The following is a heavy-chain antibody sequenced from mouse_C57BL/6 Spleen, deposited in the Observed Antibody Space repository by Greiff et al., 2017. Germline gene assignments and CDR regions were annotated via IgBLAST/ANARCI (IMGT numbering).Heavy chain of an antibody. CDR1: GYSITSGYY. V-gene: IGHV3-6*01. Sequence: EVKLQESGPGLVKPSQSLSLTCSVTGYSITSGYYWNWIRQFPGNKLEWMGYISYDGSNNYNPSLKNRISITRDTSKNQFFLKLNSVTTEDTATYYCATRGSSDWYFDVWGTGTTVTVSS. D-gene: IGHD1-1*01. CDR3: ATRGSSDWYFDV. CDR2: ISYDGSN. J-gene: IGHJ1*03.